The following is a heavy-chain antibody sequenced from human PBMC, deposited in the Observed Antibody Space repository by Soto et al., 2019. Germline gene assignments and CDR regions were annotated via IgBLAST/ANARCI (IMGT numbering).Heavy chain of an antibody. CDR3: ARDGTGTTGDYYYSGMDV. Sequence: SETLSLTCTVSGGSISSYYWSWIRQPPGKGLEWIGYIYYSGSTNYNPSLKSRVTISVDTSKNQFSLKLSSVTAADTAVYYCARDGTGTTGDYYYSGMDVWGQGTTVTVSS. V-gene: IGHV4-59*01. D-gene: IGHD1-7*01. J-gene: IGHJ6*02. CDR2: IYYSGST. CDR1: GGSISSYY.